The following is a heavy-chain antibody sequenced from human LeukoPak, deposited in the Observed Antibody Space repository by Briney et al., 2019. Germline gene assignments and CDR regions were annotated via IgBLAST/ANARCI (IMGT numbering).Heavy chain of an antibody. J-gene: IGHJ4*02. V-gene: IGHV3-74*01. CDR2: ITGDGSGA. CDR1: GFTFSSYW. D-gene: IGHD1-1*01. CDR3: ARFAVTTAGDY. Sequence: PGGSLRLSCAASGFTFSSYWMHWVRQAPGKGLEWVSRITGDGSGANYADSVKGRFTISRDNAKNTLYLQMNSLRAEDTAVYYCARFAVTTAGDYWGQGTLVTVSS.